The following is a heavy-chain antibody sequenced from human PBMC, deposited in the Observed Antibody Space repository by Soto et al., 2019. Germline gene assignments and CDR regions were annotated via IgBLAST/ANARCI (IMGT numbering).Heavy chain of an antibody. CDR2: ISSDNSYI. D-gene: IGHD2-15*01. CDR3: ARGRTCTGASCYGGGDY. V-gene: IGHV3-21*02. CDR1: GFTFSDYS. Sequence: EVQLVESGGGLVKPGGSLRLSCAASGFTFSDYSMNWMRQAPGKGLEWVASISSDNSYIYYRDSVEGRFTISRDNAKNSLYLQMTSLGAEDTAVYYCARGRTCTGASCYGGGDYWGQGTLVTVSS. J-gene: IGHJ4*02.